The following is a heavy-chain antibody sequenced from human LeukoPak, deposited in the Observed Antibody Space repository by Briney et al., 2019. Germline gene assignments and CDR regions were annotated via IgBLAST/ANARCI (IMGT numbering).Heavy chain of an antibody. Sequence: SETLSLTCTVSGGSVSSSSYYWGWIRQPPGKGLEWIGSIFNSGSIYYNPSLKSRVTISVDTSKNQFSLKLSSVTAADTAVYYCARDIQGYLDYWGQGTLVTVSS. CDR1: GGSVSSSSYY. CDR2: IFNSGSI. CDR3: ARDIQGYLDY. J-gene: IGHJ4*02. V-gene: IGHV4-39*07.